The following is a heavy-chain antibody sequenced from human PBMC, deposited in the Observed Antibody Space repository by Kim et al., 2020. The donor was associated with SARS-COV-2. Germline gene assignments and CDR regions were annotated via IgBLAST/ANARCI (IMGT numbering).Heavy chain of an antibody. J-gene: IGHJ6*02. Sequence: GGSLRLSCAASGFTFSSYGMHWVRQAPGKGLEWVAVISYDGSNKYYADSVKGRFTISRDNSKNTLYVQTNSLRAEDTAVYYCAKDQGSGWWGYGMDVWGQGTTVTVSS. CDR2: ISYDGSNK. D-gene: IGHD6-19*01. CDR3: AKDQGSGWWGYGMDV. CDR1: GFTFSSYG. V-gene: IGHV3-30*18.